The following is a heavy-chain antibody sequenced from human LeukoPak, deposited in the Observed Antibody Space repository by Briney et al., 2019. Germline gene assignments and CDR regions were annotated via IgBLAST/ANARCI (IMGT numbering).Heavy chain of an antibody. CDR1: GGSVSSGGYY. CDR3: ARGDYGDSWGLDY. V-gene: IGHV4-31*03. J-gene: IGHJ4*02. D-gene: IGHD4-17*01. CDR2: IYYSGST. Sequence: SETLSLTCTVSGGSVSSGGYYWSWIRQHPGKGLEWIGYIYYSGSTYYNPSLKSRVTISVDTSKNQFSLKLSSVTAADTAVYYCARGDYGDSWGLDYWGQGTLVTVSS.